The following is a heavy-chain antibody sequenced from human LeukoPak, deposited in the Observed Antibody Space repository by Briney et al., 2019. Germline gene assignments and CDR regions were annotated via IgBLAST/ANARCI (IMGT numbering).Heavy chain of an antibody. CDR2: ITGSSSRR. J-gene: IGHJ5*02. Sequence: GGSLRLSCEGSGFTFSGYSMNWVRKAPGKGLEWISYITGSSSRRLYADSVRDRFTISRENAKNSLYLQMESLRADDTALYYCVRDPDALDLWGRGTMVTVSS. D-gene: IGHD2-2*01. CDR3: VRDPDALDL. CDR1: GFTFSGYS. V-gene: IGHV3-48*04.